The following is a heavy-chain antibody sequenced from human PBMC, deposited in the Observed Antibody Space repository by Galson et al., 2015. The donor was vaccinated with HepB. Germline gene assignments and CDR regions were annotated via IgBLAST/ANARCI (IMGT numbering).Heavy chain of an antibody. CDR1: GFTFNTYW. CDR3: ARDKDPSRSWVDGLIYYGLAV. Sequence: SLRLSCATSGFTFNTYWMTWVRQVPGKGLEWVANIKHDGGEQSYVDSVKGRFTISRDESRNTLHLQMNSLRAEDTAIYYCARDKDPSRSWVDGLIYYGLAVWGQGTTVTVSS. V-gene: IGHV3-7*03. J-gene: IGHJ6*02. CDR2: IKHDGGEQ. D-gene: IGHD6-13*01.